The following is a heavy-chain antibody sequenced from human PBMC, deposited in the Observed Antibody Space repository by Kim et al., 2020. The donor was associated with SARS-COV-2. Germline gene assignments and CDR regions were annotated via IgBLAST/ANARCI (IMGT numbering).Heavy chain of an antibody. D-gene: IGHD5-12*01. V-gene: IGHV3-74*01. CDR1: GFTFSNFW. J-gene: IGHJ4*03. CDR2: ISNDGKIT. CDR3: VASLGDY. Sequence: GGSLRLSCTASGFTFSNFWMRWVRQAPGEGLEWVSLISNDGKITTYAGSVKGRCTISRDKAENTLYLQMNRLGAEDTAVYDCVASLGDYLGHGTLVAVSS.